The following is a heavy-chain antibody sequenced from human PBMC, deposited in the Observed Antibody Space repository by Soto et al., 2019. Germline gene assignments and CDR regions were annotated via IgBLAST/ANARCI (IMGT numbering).Heavy chain of an antibody. D-gene: IGHD1-26*01. V-gene: IGHV3-72*01. Sequence: EVQLVESGGGLVQPGGSLTLSCAVSGVTFSDHYMEWVRQAPGKGLEWVARSRNKAKSYSTDFAASVKGRFTISRDESKNSLYLQMNSLKPEDTAVYYCSILEGAWGQGTLVTVSS. CDR1: GVTFSDHY. CDR2: SRNKAKSYST. J-gene: IGHJ4*02. CDR3: SILEGA.